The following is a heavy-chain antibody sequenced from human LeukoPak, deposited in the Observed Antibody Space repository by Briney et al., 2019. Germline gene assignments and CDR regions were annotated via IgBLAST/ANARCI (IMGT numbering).Heavy chain of an antibody. D-gene: IGHD2-8*01. Sequence: KPSETLSLTCTVSGGSINNYYWTWIRQPPGKGLEWIGYVYHTGASGYHPSLKSRVAMSLDTSKNQVSLNLRSVTAADTAVYFCTRVVNGGHFDYWGQGTLVTVSS. CDR1: GGSINNYY. J-gene: IGHJ4*02. V-gene: IGHV4-59*01. CDR2: VYHTGAS. CDR3: TRVVNGGHFDY.